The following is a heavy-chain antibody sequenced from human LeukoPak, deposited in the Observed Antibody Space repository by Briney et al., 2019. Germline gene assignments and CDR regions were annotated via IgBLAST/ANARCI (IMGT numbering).Heavy chain of an antibody. D-gene: IGHD6-6*01. CDR1: GGSISGYY. J-gene: IGHJ4*02. CDR3: ARAEYSSSPPDY. V-gene: IGHV4-59*01. Sequence: SETLSLTCTVSGGSISGYYWSWIRQPPGKGLEWIGYIYYSGSTNYNPSLKSRVTISVDTSKNQFSLKLSSVTAADTAVYFCARAEYSSSPPDYWGQGTLVTVSS. CDR2: IYYSGST.